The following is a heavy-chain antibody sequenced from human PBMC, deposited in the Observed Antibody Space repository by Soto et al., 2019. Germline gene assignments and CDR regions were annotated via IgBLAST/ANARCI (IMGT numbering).Heavy chain of an antibody. CDR1: GGSFSSGVHS. CDR2: IYHSGST. Sequence: TWSPTGTASGGSFSSGVHSWSWIRQPTGKGLEWIGYIYHSGSTYYNPSLKSRVTISVDRSKNQFSLKLSSVTAADTAVYYCARGQQPVRNYWRQGTLVTVSS. CDR3: ARGQQPVRNY. D-gene: IGHD6-13*01. J-gene: IGHJ4*02. V-gene: IGHV4-30-2*01.